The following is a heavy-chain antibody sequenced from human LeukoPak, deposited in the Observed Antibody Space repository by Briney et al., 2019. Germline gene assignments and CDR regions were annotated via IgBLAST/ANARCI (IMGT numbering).Heavy chain of an antibody. Sequence: SSETLSLTCAVYGGSFSGYYWSWIRQPPGKGLEWIGEINHSGSTNYNPSLKSRVTISVDTSKNQFSLKLSSVTAADTAVYYCARGGFYGHPFDFGGQGILVTVFS. D-gene: IGHD3-10*01. J-gene: IGHJ4*02. CDR1: GGSFSGYY. CDR2: INHSGST. CDR3: ARGGFYGHPFDF. V-gene: IGHV4-34*01.